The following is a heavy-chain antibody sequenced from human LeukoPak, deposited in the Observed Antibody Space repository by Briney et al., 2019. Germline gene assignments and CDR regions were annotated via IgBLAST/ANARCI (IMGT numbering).Heavy chain of an antibody. Sequence: GGSLRLSCAASGFTFSSYSMNWVRQAPGKGLEWVSFISSSSSYIYYADSVKGRFTISRDNAKNSLYLQMNSLRAEDTAVYYCARAKAAAPGWFDPWGQGTLVTVSS. CDR1: GFTFSSYS. D-gene: IGHD6-13*01. J-gene: IGHJ5*02. V-gene: IGHV3-21*01. CDR3: ARAKAAAPGWFDP. CDR2: ISSSSSYI.